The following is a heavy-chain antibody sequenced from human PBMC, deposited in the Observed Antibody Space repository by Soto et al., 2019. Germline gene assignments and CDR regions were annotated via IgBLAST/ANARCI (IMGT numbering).Heavy chain of an antibody. D-gene: IGHD3-22*01. V-gene: IGHV3-30*18. CDR3: AKDVRSGVITYYYYYGMDV. CDR2: ISYDGSNK. CDR1: GFTFSSYW. J-gene: IGHJ6*02. Sequence: TGGSLRLSCAASGFTFSSYWMTWVRQAPGKGLEWVAVISYDGSNKYYADSVKGRFTISRDNSKNTLYLQMNSLRAEDTAVYYCAKDVRSGVITYYYYYGMDVWGQGTTVTVSS.